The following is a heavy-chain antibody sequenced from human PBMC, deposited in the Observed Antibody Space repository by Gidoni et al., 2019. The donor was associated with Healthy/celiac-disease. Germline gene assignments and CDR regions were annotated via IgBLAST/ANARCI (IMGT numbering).Heavy chain of an antibody. CDR3: ARERGRAFDI. CDR2: MSYDGSNK. CDR1: GFTFSSYA. J-gene: IGHJ3*02. Sequence: QVQLVESGVGVVQPGRSLSLSCAASGFTFSSYAMHWVRQAPGKGLEWVAVMSYDGSNKYYADSVKGRFTISRDNSKNTLYLQMNSRRAEDTAVYYCARERGRAFDIWGQGKMVTVSS. V-gene: IGHV3-30*04.